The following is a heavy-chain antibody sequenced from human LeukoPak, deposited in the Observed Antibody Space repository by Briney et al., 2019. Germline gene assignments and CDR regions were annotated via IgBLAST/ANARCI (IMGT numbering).Heavy chain of an antibody. Sequence: PGGSLRLSCAASGFSFSTADMHWVRQAPGKGLEWVAFLRSGGNDKYYAGSVKGRFTISRDNSKNTLFLQMNSLRAEDTAVYYCAKDDDYIWGSYRRYYYMDVWGKGTTVTVSS. CDR2: LRSGGNDK. V-gene: IGHV3-30*02. J-gene: IGHJ6*03. CDR3: AKDDDYIWGSYRRYYYMDV. CDR1: GFSFSTAD. D-gene: IGHD3-16*02.